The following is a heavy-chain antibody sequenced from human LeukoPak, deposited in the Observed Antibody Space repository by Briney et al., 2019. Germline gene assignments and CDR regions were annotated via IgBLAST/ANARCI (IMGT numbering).Heavy chain of an antibody. CDR2: IWYDGSKK. CDR3: ARDIGRGYSYGPFDY. J-gene: IGHJ4*02. V-gene: IGHV3-33*01. D-gene: IGHD5-12*01. CDR1: GFTFSLYA. Sequence: GGSLSLSCAASGFTFSLYAMHWVRQAPGKGLEWVALIWYDGSKKYYADSVEGRFTISRDNSKNTLYLQMNSLRADDTAVYYCARDIGRGYSYGPFDYWGQGTLVTVSS.